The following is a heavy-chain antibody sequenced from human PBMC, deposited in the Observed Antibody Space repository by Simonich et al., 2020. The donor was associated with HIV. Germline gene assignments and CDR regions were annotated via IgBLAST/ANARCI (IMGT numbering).Heavy chain of an antibody. CDR3: ARLKVVGTTNVLYYFDY. V-gene: IGHV4-34*01. J-gene: IGHJ4*02. Sequence: QVQLQQWGAGLFKPSETLSLTCAVYGGSLSGYFWSWIRQPPGKGLEWIGEINHSGNTNSNPSLKSRVTTSVDTSKNQFSLKLSSGTAADTAVYYCARLKVVGTTNVLYYFDYWGQGTLVTVSS. D-gene: IGHD1-26*01. CDR2: INHSGNT. CDR1: GGSLSGYF.